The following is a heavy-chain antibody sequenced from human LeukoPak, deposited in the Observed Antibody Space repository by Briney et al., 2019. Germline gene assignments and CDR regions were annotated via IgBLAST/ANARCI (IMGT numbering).Heavy chain of an antibody. V-gene: IGHV4-59*01. J-gene: IGHJ4*02. D-gene: IGHD5-18*01. Sequence: SETLSLTCTVSGGFISSYYWSWIRQPPGKGLEWIGFITYSGSTYYNPSLKSRVTMSVDTSKNQFSLNLRSVTAADTAVYYCARDRYSYGFWGQGILVTVSS. CDR1: GGFISSYY. CDR3: ARDRYSYGF. CDR2: ITYSGST.